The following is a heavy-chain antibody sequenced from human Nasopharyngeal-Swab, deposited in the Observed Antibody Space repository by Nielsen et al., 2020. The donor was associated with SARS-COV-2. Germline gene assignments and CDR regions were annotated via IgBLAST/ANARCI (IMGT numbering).Heavy chain of an antibody. Sequence: WIRQSPSRGLEWLGRTYYRSKWYNDYAVSVESRITINPDTSKNQFSLQLNSVTPEDTAVYYCAREISSWSYYYYYYMDVWGKGTTVTVSS. CDR3: AREISSWSYYYYYYMDV. J-gene: IGHJ6*03. V-gene: IGHV6-1*01. CDR2: TYYRSKWYN. D-gene: IGHD6-13*01.